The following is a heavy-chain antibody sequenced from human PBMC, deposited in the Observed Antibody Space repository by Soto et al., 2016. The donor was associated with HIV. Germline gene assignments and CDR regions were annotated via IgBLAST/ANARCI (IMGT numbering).Heavy chain of an antibody. CDR3: ARSYGDFVGYYYYYYMDV. D-gene: IGHD4-17*01. J-gene: IGHJ6*03. CDR2: VFYSGST. V-gene: IGHV4-59*01. CDR1: GDSISGYY. Sequence: VQLQESGPGLVKPSETLSLTCTVSGDSISGYYWSWIRQLPGKGLEWIGYVFYSGSTKYSPSLKSRVTISVDTSKNQFSLKLSSVTAADTAVYYCARSYGDFVGYYYYYYMDVWGNGTTVTVSS.